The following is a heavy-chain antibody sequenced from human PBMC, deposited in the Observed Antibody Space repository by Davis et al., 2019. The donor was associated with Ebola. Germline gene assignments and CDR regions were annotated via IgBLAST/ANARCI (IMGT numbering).Heavy chain of an antibody. Sequence: GESLKISCATSGFTFSTYGMHWVRQAPGKGLEWVAVISSDGSNKYYADSVKGRFTISRDNSKNTLYLQMNSLRAEDTAVYYCARAARTETYYDFWSAPRGGMDVWGQGTTVTVSS. CDR3: ARAARTETYYDFWSAPRGGMDV. J-gene: IGHJ6*02. D-gene: IGHD3-3*01. CDR2: ISSDGSNK. V-gene: IGHV3-30*03. CDR1: GFTFSTYG.